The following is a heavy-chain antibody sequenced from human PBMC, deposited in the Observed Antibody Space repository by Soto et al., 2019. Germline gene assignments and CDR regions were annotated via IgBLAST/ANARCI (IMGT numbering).Heavy chain of an antibody. J-gene: IGHJ4*02. Sequence: GESLKISCAVSGFTFSTYWMSWVRRVPGKGLEWVANINQDGSDKHYVDSVKGRFTISRDNAKNSLYLQMNSLRAEDTAVYYCATATRGYTGLDYSWGQGTLVTVSS. CDR3: ATATRGYTGLDYS. V-gene: IGHV3-7*01. CDR2: INQDGSDK. D-gene: IGHD5-12*01. CDR1: GFTFSTYW.